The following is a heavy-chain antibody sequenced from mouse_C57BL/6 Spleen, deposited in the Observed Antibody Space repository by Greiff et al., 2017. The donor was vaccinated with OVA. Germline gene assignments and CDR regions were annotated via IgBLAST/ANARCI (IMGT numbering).Heavy chain of an antibody. CDR3: ARAGSNPYYYAMDY. Sequence: VQLQQSGAELARPGASVKMSCKASGYTFTSYTMHWVKQRPGQGLEWIGYINPSSGYTKYNQKFKDKATLTADKSSSTAYMQLSSLTSEDSAVYYCARAGSNPYYYAMDYWGQGTSVTVSS. J-gene: IGHJ4*01. V-gene: IGHV1-4*01. CDR2: INPSSGYT. CDR1: GYTFTSYT. D-gene: IGHD2-5*01.